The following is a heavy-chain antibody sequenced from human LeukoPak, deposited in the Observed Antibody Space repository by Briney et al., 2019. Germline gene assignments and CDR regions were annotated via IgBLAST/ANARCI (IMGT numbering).Heavy chain of an antibody. Sequence: ASVKVSCKASGYTFTSYDISWVRQATGQGLEWMGWMNPNSGNTGYAQKFQGRVTMTRNTSISTAYMELRSLRSDDTAVYYCARGRKYSSSPTAFDYWGQGTLVTVSS. V-gene: IGHV1-8*01. J-gene: IGHJ4*02. D-gene: IGHD6-6*01. CDR2: MNPNSGNT. CDR1: GYTFTSYD. CDR3: ARGRKYSSSPTAFDY.